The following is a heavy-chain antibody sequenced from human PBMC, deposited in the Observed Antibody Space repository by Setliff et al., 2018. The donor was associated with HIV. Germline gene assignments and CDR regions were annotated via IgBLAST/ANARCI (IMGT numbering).Heavy chain of an antibody. J-gene: IGHJ4*02. V-gene: IGHV1-2*02. CDR2: INPKSGGA. CDR3: AALTGVKSFDFLEYLLYDY. Sequence: ASVKVSCKASGYTFTAYYIHWVRQAPGQGLEWMGWINPKSGGANYAQKFQGRVTMSSDTSISTAYMELGRLRSDDTAVYYCAALTGVKSFDFLEYLLYDYWGQGTQVTVSS. CDR1: GYTFTAYY. D-gene: IGHD3-3*01.